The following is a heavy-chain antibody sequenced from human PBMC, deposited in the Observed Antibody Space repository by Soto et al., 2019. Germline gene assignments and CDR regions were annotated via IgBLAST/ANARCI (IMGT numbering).Heavy chain of an antibody. CDR3: ARDPDYSGSVSYFEL. Sequence: QVQLVQSGAEVKKPGASVKVSCKASGYTFTNYGISWARQAPGQGLEWMGWISANKGKTNYAQNVQGRVTMTTDTSTTTAYKELRSLRSSDTAIHYCARDPDYSGSVSYFELWGRGTPVTVSS. CDR2: ISANKGKT. V-gene: IGHV1-18*01. J-gene: IGHJ2*01. CDR1: GYTFTNYG. D-gene: IGHD3-10*01.